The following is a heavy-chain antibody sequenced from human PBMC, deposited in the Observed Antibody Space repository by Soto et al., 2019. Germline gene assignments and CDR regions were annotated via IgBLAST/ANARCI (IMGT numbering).Heavy chain of an antibody. Sequence: GGSLRLSXAASGFTFSKHWMHWVRQAPGKGLVWVSHIKTDGSFTRDADSVKGQFTISRDNARNTLYLQMNSLRAGDTAVYYCVRDNNWSLDYWGQGTLVTVSS. CDR1: GFTFSKHW. CDR2: IKTDGSFT. D-gene: IGHD1-1*01. CDR3: VRDNNWSLDY. J-gene: IGHJ4*02. V-gene: IGHV3-74*01.